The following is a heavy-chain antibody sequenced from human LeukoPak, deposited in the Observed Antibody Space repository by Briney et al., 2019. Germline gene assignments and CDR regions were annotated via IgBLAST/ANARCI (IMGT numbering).Heavy chain of an antibody. D-gene: IGHD1-26*01. V-gene: IGHV4-4*07. CDR2: IYTSGST. Sequence: SETLSLTCTVSGGSISSYYWSWIRQPAGKGLGWIGRIYTSGSTNYNPSLKSRVTMPVDTSKNQFSLKLSSVTAADTAVDYCARDSPQLGATAYDAFDIWGQGTMVTVSS. CDR1: GGSISSYY. J-gene: IGHJ3*02. CDR3: ARDSPQLGATAYDAFDI.